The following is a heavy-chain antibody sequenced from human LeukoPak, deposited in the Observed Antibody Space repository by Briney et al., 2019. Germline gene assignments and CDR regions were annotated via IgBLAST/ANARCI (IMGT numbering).Heavy chain of an antibody. D-gene: IGHD3-22*01. CDR2: INSSGRTI. V-gene: IGHV3-11*01. CDR3: ARDRDYNTSPFDY. Sequence: GGSLRLSCEGSAFIFSDHWMNWVRQAPGKGPEWLAYINSSGRTIYYADSVRGRFTISRDNAKNSLYLQMNSLRVEDTAIYYCARDRDYNTSPFDYWGQGTLVTVSS. J-gene: IGHJ4*02. CDR1: AFIFSDHW.